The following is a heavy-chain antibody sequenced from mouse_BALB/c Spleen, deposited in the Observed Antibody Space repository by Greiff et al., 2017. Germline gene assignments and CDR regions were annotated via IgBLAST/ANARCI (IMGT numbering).Heavy chain of an antibody. D-gene: IGHD2-1*01. V-gene: IGHV1-54*01. CDR3: ARCYYGNSFYYAMDY. CDR2: INPGSGGT. J-gene: IGHJ4*01. Sequence: QVQLQQSGAELVRPGTSVKVSCKASGYAFTNYLIEWVKQRPGQGLEWIGVINPGSGGTNYNEKFKGKATLTADKSSSTAYMQLSSLTSDDSAVYFCARCYYGNSFYYAMDYWGQGTSVTVSS. CDR1: GYAFTNYL.